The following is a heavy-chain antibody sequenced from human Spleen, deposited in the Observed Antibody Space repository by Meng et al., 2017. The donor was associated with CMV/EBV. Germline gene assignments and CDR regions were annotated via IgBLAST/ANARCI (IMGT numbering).Heavy chain of an antibody. D-gene: IGHD6-19*01. Sequence: GESLKISCAASGFTVSSNEMSWVRQAPGKGLEWVSSISSSSTYIHYADSVKGRFTISRDNAKNSLYLQMSSLRAGDTAVYYCARGSVTGPGAMDVWGQGTTVTVSS. J-gene: IGHJ6*02. CDR2: ISSSSTYI. CDR1: GFTVSSNE. V-gene: IGHV3-21*01. CDR3: ARGSVTGPGAMDV.